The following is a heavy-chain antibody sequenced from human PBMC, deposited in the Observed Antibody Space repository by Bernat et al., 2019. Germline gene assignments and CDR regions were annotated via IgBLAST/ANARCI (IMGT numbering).Heavy chain of an antibody. CDR2: ICYSRGT. CDR3: ARLKYDILTGYTD. CDR1: GGSISSNSDF. Sequence: QLQLQELGPGLVKPSETLSLICSVSGGSISSNSDFWGWIRQPPGKGLEWIGNICYSRGTYYNPSLKSRVTISVDTSKNQFSLKLSSVTAADTAVYYCARLKYDILTGYTDWGQGTLVTVSS. V-gene: IGHV4-39*01. J-gene: IGHJ4*02. D-gene: IGHD3-9*01.